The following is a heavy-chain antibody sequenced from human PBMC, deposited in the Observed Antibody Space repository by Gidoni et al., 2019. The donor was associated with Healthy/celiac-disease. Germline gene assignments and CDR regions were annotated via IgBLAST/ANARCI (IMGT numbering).Heavy chain of an antibody. CDR3: ARYCSSTSCYDNWFDP. J-gene: IGHJ5*02. D-gene: IGHD2-2*01. CDR2: IYYSGST. V-gene: IGHV4-39*01. Sequence: QLQLQESGPGLVKPSETLSLTCPVSGGSIRSSSYYWGWIRPPPGKGLEWIGSIYYSGSTYYNPSLKSRVTISVDTSKNQFSLKLSSVTAADTAVYYCARYCSSTSCYDNWFDPWGQGTLVTVSS. CDR1: GGSIRSSSYY.